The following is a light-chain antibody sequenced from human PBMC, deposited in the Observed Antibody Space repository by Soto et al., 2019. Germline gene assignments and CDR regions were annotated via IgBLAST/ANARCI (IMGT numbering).Light chain of an antibody. J-gene: IGLJ3*02. CDR1: NRDVGSYNL. Sequence: QSALTQPASVSGSPGQSITIACTGTNRDVGSYNLVSWYQQRPGEAPKLIISEVRNRPSGISYRFTGSKSGNTASLTISGLQAEDEADDYCSSYAPTSPLVFGGGTKLTVL. V-gene: IGLV2-14*01. CDR3: SSYAPTSPLV. CDR2: EVR.